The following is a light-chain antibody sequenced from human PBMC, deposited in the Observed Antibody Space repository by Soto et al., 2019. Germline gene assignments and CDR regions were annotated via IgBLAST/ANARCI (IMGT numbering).Light chain of an antibody. Sequence: GRTQSARTRALKPGEAATLSCRAIQSVSGNYLAWYQQKPGQSPRLVIYDASSRATGIPDRFSGSGSGTDFTLTISRLEPEDFAVYYCQQYGTSPAGITFADGTRLEIK. CDR2: DAS. CDR3: QQYGTSPAGIT. J-gene: IGKJ5*01. V-gene: IGKV3-20*01. CDR1: QSVSGNY.